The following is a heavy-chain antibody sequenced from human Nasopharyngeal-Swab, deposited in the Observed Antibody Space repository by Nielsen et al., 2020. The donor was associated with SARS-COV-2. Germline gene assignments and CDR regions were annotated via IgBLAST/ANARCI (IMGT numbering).Heavy chain of an antibody. CDR1: GFTFSSYG. CDR3: ARGGWEGIAAADTRVY. D-gene: IGHD6-13*01. V-gene: IGHV3-30*03. Sequence: GGSLRLSCAASGFTFSSYGMHWVRQAPGKGLEWVAVISYDGSNKYYADSVKGRFTISRDNSKNTLYLQMNSLRAEDTAVYYCARGGWEGIAAADTRVYWGQGTLVTVSS. CDR2: ISYDGSNK. J-gene: IGHJ4*02.